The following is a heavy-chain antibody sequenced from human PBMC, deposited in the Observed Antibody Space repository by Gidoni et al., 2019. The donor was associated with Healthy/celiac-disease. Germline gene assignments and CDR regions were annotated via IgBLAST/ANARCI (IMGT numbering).Heavy chain of an antibody. Sequence: QVQLVESGGGVVQPGRSLRLSCAASGFTFSSYAMHWVRQAPGKGLGWVAVISYDGSNKYYADSVKGRFTISRDNSKNTLFLQMNSLRAEDTAVYYCAREGYYGSGYGMDVWGQGTTVTVSS. CDR3: AREGYYGSGYGMDV. CDR2: ISYDGSNK. D-gene: IGHD3-10*01. CDR1: GFTFSSYA. J-gene: IGHJ6*02. V-gene: IGHV3-30-3*01.